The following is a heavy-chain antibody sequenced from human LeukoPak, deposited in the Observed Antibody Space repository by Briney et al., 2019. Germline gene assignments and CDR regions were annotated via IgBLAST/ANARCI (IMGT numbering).Heavy chain of an antibody. D-gene: IGHD3-10*01. CDR3: GSGRLLWFGELLSGNWFDP. V-gene: IGHV4-34*01. Sequence: SETLSLTCAVYGGSFSGYYWSWIRQPPGKGLEWIGEINHSGSTNYNPSLKSRVTISVDTSKNQFSLKLSSVTAADTAVYYCGSGRLLWFGELLSGNWFDPWGQGTLVTVSS. CDR1: GGSFSGYY. J-gene: IGHJ5*02. CDR2: INHSGST.